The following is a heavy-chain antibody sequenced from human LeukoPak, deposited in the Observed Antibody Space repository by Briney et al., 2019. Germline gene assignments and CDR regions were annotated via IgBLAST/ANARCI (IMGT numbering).Heavy chain of an antibody. CDR3: AREEQLVRGGNWFDP. V-gene: IGHV1-2*06. D-gene: IGHD6-13*01. J-gene: IGHJ5*02. CDR1: GYTFTGYY. CDR2: INPNSGGT. Sequence: ASVKVSCKASGYTFTGYYMHWVRQAPGQGLEWMGRINPNSGGTNYAQKFQGRVTMTRDTSISTAYMELSRLRSDDTAVYYCAREEQLVRGGNWFDPWGQGTLVTVAS.